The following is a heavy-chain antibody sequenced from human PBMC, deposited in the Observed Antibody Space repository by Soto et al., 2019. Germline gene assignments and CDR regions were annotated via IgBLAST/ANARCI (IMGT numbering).Heavy chain of an antibody. V-gene: IGHV3-23*01. CDR3: ATPIGKEHCSGGACYSGGDY. CDR1: GFTFSSYA. CDR2: ISGRGGGT. Sequence: VQLLESGGGLVQPGGSLRLSCAASGFTFSSYAMTWVRQAPGKGLEWVSAISGRGGGTYYADSVKGRFTISRDNSKNTLYLQMNSLRAEDTAVYYCATPIGKEHCSGGACYSGGDYWGQGALVTVSS. D-gene: IGHD2-15*01. J-gene: IGHJ4*02.